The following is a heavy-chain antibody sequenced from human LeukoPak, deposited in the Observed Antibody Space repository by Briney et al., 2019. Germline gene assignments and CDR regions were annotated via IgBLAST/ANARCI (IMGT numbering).Heavy chain of an antibody. CDR2: MNPNSGNT. Sequence: ASVKVSCKASGYTFTSYDINWVRQATGQGLEWMGWMNPNSGNTGYAQKFQGRVTMTRNTSISTAYMGLSSLRSEHTAVYYCARGPPYCSGGSCDKDWGQGTLVTVSS. D-gene: IGHD2-15*01. V-gene: IGHV1-8*01. J-gene: IGHJ4*02. CDR1: GYTFTSYD. CDR3: ARGPPYCSGGSCDKD.